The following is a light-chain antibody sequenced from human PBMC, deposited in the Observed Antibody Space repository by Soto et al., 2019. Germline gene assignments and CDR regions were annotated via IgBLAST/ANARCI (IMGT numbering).Light chain of an antibody. CDR3: SSYAGTNNYVV. CDR1: SSDVGGHNY. CDR2: EVI. Sequence: QSAPTQPPSASGSPGQSVTISCTGTSSDVGGHNYVSWYQQHPGKAPKLMIYEVIKRPSGVPDRFSGSKSGNTASLTVSGLQAEDEADYFCSSYAGTNNYVVFGGGTKLTVL. V-gene: IGLV2-8*01. J-gene: IGLJ2*01.